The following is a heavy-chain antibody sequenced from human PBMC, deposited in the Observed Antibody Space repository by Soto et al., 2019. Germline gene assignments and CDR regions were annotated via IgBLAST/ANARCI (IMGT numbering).Heavy chain of an antibody. V-gene: IGHV3-21*01. CDR1: GFTFSSYS. Sequence: PGGSLRLSCADSGFTFSSYSMNWVRQAPRKGLEWVSSISSSSSYIYYADSVKGRFTISRDNAKNSLYLQMNSLRAEDTAVYYCAGQSYGSGSYYNADYWGQGTLVTVSS. CDR3: AGQSYGSGSYYNADY. J-gene: IGHJ4*02. CDR2: ISSSSSYI. D-gene: IGHD3-10*01.